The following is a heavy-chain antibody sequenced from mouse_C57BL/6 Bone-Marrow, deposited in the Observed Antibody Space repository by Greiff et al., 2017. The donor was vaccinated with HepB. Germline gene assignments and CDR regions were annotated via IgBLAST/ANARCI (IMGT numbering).Heavy chain of an antibody. CDR3: TSYYGRAPHVDY. Sequence: QVHVKQSGPELVKPGASVKLSCKASGYTFTSYDINWVKQRPGQGLEWIGWIYPRDGSTKYNEKFKGKATITADTSSNTAYLQLSSLTSEDTAVYYCTSYYGRAPHVDYWGQGTTLTVSS. D-gene: IGHD1-1*01. V-gene: IGHV1-85*01. CDR2: IYPRDGST. J-gene: IGHJ2*01. CDR1: GYTFTSYD.